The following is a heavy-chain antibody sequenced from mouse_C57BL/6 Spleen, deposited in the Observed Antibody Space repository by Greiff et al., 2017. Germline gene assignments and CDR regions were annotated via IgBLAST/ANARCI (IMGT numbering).Heavy chain of an antibody. V-gene: IGHV5-6*02. D-gene: IGHD1-1*01. J-gene: IGHJ1*03. CDR1: GFTFSSYG. CDR2: ISSGGSYT. Sequence: VKLVESGGDLVKPGGSLKLSCAASGFTFSSYGMSWVRQTPDKRLEWVATISSGGSYTYYPDSVKGRFTISRDNAKNTLYLQMSSLKSEDTAMYYCARQDTTVVARYFDVWGTGTTVTVSS. CDR3: ARQDTTVVARYFDV.